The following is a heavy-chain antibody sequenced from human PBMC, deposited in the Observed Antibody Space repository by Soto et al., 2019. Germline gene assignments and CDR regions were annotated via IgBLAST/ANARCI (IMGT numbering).Heavy chain of an antibody. CDR1: GFTFSSYD. CDR3: ARGGRDSSSWYIKYYFDY. CDR2: IGTAGDT. V-gene: IGHV3-13*01. J-gene: IGHJ4*02. D-gene: IGHD6-13*01. Sequence: PGGSLRLSCAASGFTFSSYDMHWVRQATGKGLEWVSAIGTAGDTYYPGSVKGRFTISRENAKNSLYLQMNSLRAGDTAVYYCARGGRDSSSWYIKYYFDYWGQGTLVTVSS.